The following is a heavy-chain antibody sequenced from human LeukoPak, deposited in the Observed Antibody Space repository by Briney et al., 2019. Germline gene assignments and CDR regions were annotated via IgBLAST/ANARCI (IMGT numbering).Heavy chain of an antibody. CDR2: IRYDGSNK. D-gene: IGHD5-24*01. J-gene: IGHJ4*02. CDR1: GFTFSSYG. CDR3: ASLPPVEMATISDY. V-gene: IGHV3-30*02. Sequence: PGGSLRLSCAASGFTFSSYGMHWVRQAPGKGLEWVAFIRYDGSNKYYADSVKGRFTISRDNAKNSLYLQMNSLRAEDTAVYYCASLPPVEMATISDYWGQGTLVTVSS.